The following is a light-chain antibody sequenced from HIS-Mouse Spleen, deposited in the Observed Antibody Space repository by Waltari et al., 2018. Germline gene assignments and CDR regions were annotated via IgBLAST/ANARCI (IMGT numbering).Light chain of an antibody. J-gene: IGLJ2*01. CDR3: SSYTSSSTLEGVV. CDR1: SSDVGGYNY. Sequence: QSALTQPASVSGSPGQSITISCTGTSSDVGGYNYVSWYQQHPGKAPQPMIYDCSNRPSGVSNRFSGSKSGNTASLTISGLQAEDEADYYCSSYTSSSTLEGVVFGGGTKLTVL. CDR2: DCS. V-gene: IGLV2-14*03.